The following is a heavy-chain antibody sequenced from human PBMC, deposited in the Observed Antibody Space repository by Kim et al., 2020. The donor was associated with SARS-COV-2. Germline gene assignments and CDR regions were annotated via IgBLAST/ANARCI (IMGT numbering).Heavy chain of an antibody. J-gene: IGHJ6*02. D-gene: IGHD3-3*01. CDR3: AKDRPRGEFWSGPGGGGMDV. CDR1: GFTFSSYA. CDR2: ISGSGGST. V-gene: IGHV3-23*01. Sequence: GGSLRLSCAASGFTFSSYAMSWVRQAPGKGLEWVSAISGSGGSTYYADSVKGRFTISRDNSKNTLYLQMNSLRAEDTAGYYCAKDRPRGEFWSGPGGGGMDVWGQGTTVTVSS.